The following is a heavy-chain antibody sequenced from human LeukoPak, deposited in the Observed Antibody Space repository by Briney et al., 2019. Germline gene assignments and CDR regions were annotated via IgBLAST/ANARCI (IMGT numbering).Heavy chain of an antibody. CDR3: ARGTGSSSSYKTYYYYYYMDV. CDR1: GGSISSYC. V-gene: IGHV4-59*12. J-gene: IGHJ6*03. CDR2: TYYSGST. Sequence: SETLSLNGTGSGGSISSYCWGWIRQRPGKGLEGIGYTYYSGSTNYHPSLKRRVTISVDTSKNQFSVMLSSVTAAHTAVYYWARGTGSSSSYKTYYYYYYMDVWGKGTTVTVSS. D-gene: IGHD6-13*01.